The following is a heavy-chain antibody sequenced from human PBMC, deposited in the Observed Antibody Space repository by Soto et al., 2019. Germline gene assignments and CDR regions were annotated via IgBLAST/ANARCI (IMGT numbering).Heavy chain of an antibody. CDR3: ARGGVPAAISY. J-gene: IGHJ4*02. CDR2: INSDGSNT. D-gene: IGHD2-2*01. Sequence: EVQLVESGGGLVQPGGSLRLSCAASGFTFSSFWMHWVRQAPGEGLVWVSRINSDGSNTNYADSVKGRFTISRDNARSSVCLQSSSLRAEDTAVYYWARGGVPAAISYWGQGTLVTVSS. V-gene: IGHV3-74*01. CDR1: GFTFSSFW.